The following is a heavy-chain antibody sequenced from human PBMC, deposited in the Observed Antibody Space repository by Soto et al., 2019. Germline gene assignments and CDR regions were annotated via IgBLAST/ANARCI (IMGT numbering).Heavy chain of an antibody. D-gene: IGHD4-17*01. V-gene: IGHV1-69*13. CDR3: ARDFIIYSDPTSYYYGMDV. CDR2: IIPIFGTA. Sequence: ASVKVSCKASGGTFSSYAISWVRQAPGQGLEWMGGIIPIFGTANYAQKFQGRVTITADESTSTAYMELSSLRSEDTAVYYCARDFIIYSDPTSYYYGMDVWGQGTTVTVSS. J-gene: IGHJ6*02. CDR1: GGTFSSYA.